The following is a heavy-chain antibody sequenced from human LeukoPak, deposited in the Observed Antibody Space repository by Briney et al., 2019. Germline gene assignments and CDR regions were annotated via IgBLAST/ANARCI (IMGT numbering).Heavy chain of an antibody. CDR3: ASGGSGKIFDYYYGMDV. J-gene: IGHJ6*02. CDR1: GFTFSSYS. CDR2: ISSSRSYI. Sequence: GGSLRLSGAASGFTFSSYSMTWVRQARGKGLEWVSSISSSRSYIYYADSVKGRFTISRDNAKNSLYLQMDSLRAEDTAVYYCASGGSGKIFDYYYGMDVWGQGTTVTVSS. D-gene: IGHD3-16*01. V-gene: IGHV3-21*01.